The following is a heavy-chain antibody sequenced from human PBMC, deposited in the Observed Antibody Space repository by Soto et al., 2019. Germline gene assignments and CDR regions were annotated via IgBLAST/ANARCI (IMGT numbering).Heavy chain of an antibody. Sequence: SGPTLVNPTQTLTLTCTFSGFSLSTSGMCVSWIRQPPGKALEWLARVDWDDDKIYSKSLKARLTISKDTSKNQVVLTMTNMDPVDTATYYCARMSVGTDFDYWGQGALVTVSS. V-gene: IGHV2-70*17. CDR2: VDWDDDK. CDR1: GFSLSTSGMC. CDR3: ARMSVGTDFDY. J-gene: IGHJ4*02. D-gene: IGHD1-7*01.